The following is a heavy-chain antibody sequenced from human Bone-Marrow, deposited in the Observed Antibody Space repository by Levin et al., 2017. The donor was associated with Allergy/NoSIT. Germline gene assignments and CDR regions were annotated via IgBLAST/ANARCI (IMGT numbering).Heavy chain of an antibody. D-gene: IGHD6-13*01. CDR3: TRGLAAVDEY. CDR1: GFRFSSYG. CDR2: LSYDGSIK. Sequence: PGGSLRLSCAASGFRFSSYGMHWVRQTPGKGLEWVAFLSYDGSIKFYADSVKGRFTMSRDNSKNALYLQLNSLRPEDTGVYFCTRGLAAVDEYWGQGTLVTVSS. V-gene: IGHV3-30*03. J-gene: IGHJ4*02.